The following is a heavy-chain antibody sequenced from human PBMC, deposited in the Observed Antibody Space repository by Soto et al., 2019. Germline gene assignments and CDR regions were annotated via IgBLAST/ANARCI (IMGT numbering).Heavy chain of an antibody. V-gene: IGHV3-7*02. CDR2: INQDGSGK. J-gene: IGHJ4*02. CDR3: ARGDTAMVTSFVY. Sequence: GGSLRLSCTAAGFTFSNYGITWVRQAPGKGLEWVANINQDGSGKEYVDSVKGRFTISRDNAKNSMYLQMNSLRAEDTAVYYCARGDTAMVTSFVYWGQGTLVTVSS. D-gene: IGHD5-18*01. CDR1: GFTFSNYG.